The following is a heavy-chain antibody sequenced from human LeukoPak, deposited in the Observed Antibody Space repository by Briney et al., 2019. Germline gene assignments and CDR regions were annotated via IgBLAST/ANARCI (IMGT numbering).Heavy chain of an antibody. D-gene: IGHD6-13*01. V-gene: IGHV1-2*06. CDR1: EYTFTGYY. J-gene: IGHJ6*04. Sequence: ASVKASCKASEYTFTGYYMHWVRQAPGQGLEWMGRIDPNTGGTIYAQKFQGRVTMTRDTSVNTAYMDLSRLTSDDTAVYYCARDSRVSLDVWGKGTTVTVSS. CDR2: IDPNTGGT. CDR3: ARDSRVSLDV.